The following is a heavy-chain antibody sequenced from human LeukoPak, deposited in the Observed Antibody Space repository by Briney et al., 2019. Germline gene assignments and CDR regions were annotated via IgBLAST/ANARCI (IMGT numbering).Heavy chain of an antibody. J-gene: IGHJ4*02. Sequence: GESLKISCKGSGYSFTSYWIGWVRQMPGKGLEWMGIIYPGDSDTRYSPSFQGQVTISADKSISTAYLQWSSLKASDTAMYYCARHAGEGCSGGSCYLMPVYFDYWGQGTLVTVSS. CDR2: IYPGDSDT. V-gene: IGHV5-51*01. D-gene: IGHD2-15*01. CDR3: ARHAGEGCSGGSCYLMPVYFDY. CDR1: GYSFTSYW.